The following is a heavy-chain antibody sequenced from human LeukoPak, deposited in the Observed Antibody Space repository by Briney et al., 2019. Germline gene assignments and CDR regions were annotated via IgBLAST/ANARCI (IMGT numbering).Heavy chain of an antibody. CDR1: GYSFTSYW. D-gene: IGHD4-11*01. CDR3: ARRSHYASDY. CDR2: ISPGDSNT. Sequence: GESLKISCKGSGYSFTSYWIAWVRQKPGKGLEWMGIISPGDSNTRYSPSFQGQVTISVDTSISTAYLQWNSLKASDTAIYYCARRSHYASDYWGQGALVTVSS. V-gene: IGHV5-51*01. J-gene: IGHJ4*02.